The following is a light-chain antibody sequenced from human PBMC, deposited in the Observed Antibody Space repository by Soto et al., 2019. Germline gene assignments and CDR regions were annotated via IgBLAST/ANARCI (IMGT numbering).Light chain of an antibody. Sequence: EIVMTQSPATLSVSPGERAILSCRASQSVSNNLAWYQQKPGQAPRLLIYGASTRATGIPARFSGSGSGTEFTLTISSLQSEDFAVYYCQQYNNWPPYTFGQGTNLEIK. J-gene: IGKJ2*01. CDR1: QSVSNN. V-gene: IGKV3-15*01. CDR2: GAS. CDR3: QQYNNWPPYT.